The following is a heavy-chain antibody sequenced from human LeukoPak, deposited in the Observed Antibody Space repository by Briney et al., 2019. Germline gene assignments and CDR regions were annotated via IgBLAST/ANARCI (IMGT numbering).Heavy chain of an antibody. D-gene: IGHD1-26*01. CDR1: GYTFTSYG. V-gene: IGHV1-18*01. J-gene: IGHJ4*02. CDR3: AREAVGAQWYYFDY. Sequence: ASVKVSCKASGYTFTSYGISWVRQAPGQGLEWVGWISAYNGNTNHAQKLQGRATMTTDTSTSTAYMELRSLRSDDTAVYYCAREAVGAQWYYFDYWGQGTLVTVSS. CDR2: ISAYNGNT.